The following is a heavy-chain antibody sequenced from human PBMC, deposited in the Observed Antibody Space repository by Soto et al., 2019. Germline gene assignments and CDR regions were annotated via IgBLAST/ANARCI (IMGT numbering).Heavy chain of an antibody. V-gene: IGHV4-34*01. CDR1: GGSFSGFY. CDR3: ARMAGPWYFDL. Sequence: SETLSLTCAVHGGSFSGFYWTWIRQPPGKGLEWNGEINHSGSSNYNPPLKSRVTMSLDTSRNQFSLSLNSVTAADTAVYYCARMAGPWYFDLWGRGTLVPVSS. CDR2: INHSGSS. J-gene: IGHJ2*01.